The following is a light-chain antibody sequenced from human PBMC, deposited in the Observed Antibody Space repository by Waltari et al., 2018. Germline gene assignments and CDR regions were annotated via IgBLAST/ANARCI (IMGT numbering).Light chain of an antibody. CDR3: MQALQTPLT. CDR2: LGS. V-gene: IGKV2-28*01. CDR1: QSLLHSNGYNY. Sequence: DIVMTQSPLSLPVTPGEPASISCRSSQSLLHSNGYNYLDWYLQKPGQSPQVLIYLGSNRASGVPDRCSGSGSGTDFTLKISRVEAEDVGVYYCMQALQTPLTFGQGTKVEIK. J-gene: IGKJ1*01.